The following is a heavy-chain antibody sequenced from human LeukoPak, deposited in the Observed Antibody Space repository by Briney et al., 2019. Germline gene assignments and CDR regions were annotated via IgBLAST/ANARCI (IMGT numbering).Heavy chain of an antibody. CDR1: GFTFSSYA. CDR2: VSGNGGDT. V-gene: IGHV3-23*01. J-gene: IGHJ3*02. Sequence: TGGSLRLSCAASGFTFSSYAMTWVRQAPGKGLEWVSTVSGNGGDTYYADSVEGRFTISRDNSKNTLYLQMNSLRAEDTAVYYCARDQRVGSIHDAFDIWGQGTMVTVSS. D-gene: IGHD1-26*01. CDR3: ARDQRVGSIHDAFDI.